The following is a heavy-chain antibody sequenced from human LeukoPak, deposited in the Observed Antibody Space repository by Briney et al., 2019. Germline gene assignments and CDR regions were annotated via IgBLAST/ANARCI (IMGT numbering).Heavy chain of an antibody. CDR3: AREVATNALYFDY. D-gene: IGHD5-12*01. V-gene: IGHV1-69*01. Sequence: SVKVSCKASGGTFSNFTVTWVRQAPGQGLEWMGGIIPIFGTANYAQKFQGRVTITADESTSTAYMELSSLRSEDTAVYYCAREVATNALYFDYWGQGTLVTVSS. CDR1: GGTFSNFT. CDR2: IIPIFGTA. J-gene: IGHJ4*02.